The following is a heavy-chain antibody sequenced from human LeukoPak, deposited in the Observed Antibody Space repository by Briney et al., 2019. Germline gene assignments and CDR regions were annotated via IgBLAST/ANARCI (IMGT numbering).Heavy chain of an antibody. Sequence: SGGSLRLSCAASGFTFSSYGMHWVRQAPGKGLEWVAVIWYDGSNKYYADSVKGRFTISRDNSKNTLYLQMNSLRAEDTAVYYCASSQQWLEPFDYWGQGTLVTVSS. J-gene: IGHJ4*02. CDR3: ASSQQWLEPFDY. CDR1: GFTFSSYG. V-gene: IGHV3-33*01. D-gene: IGHD6-19*01. CDR2: IWYDGSNK.